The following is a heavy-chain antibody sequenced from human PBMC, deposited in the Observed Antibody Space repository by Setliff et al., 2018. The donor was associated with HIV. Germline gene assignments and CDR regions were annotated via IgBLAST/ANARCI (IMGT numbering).Heavy chain of an antibody. CDR1: GFTFSGFA. Sequence: ASVKVSCTASGFTFSGFAMNWVRQAPGKGLERVSYISRSSNYINYADSVKGRFTISRDNAKNSLYLQMSSLRAEDTAVYYCARDPSAGANLYYYVDVWGKGTTVTVSS. CDR2: ISRSSNYI. V-gene: IGHV3-21*05. J-gene: IGHJ6*03. D-gene: IGHD1-26*01. CDR3: ARDPSAGANLYYYVDV.